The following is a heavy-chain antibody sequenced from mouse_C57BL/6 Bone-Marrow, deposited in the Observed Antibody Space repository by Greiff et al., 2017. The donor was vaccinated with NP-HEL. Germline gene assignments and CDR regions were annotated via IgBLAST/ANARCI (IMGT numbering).Heavy chain of an antibody. Sequence: VQLQQSGPELVKPGASVKIPCKASGYTFTDYNMDWVKQSHGKSLEWIGDINPNNGGTIYNQKFKGKATLTVDKSSSTAYMELHSLTSEDTAVYDCAREDYYGPWFAYWGQGTLVTVSA. V-gene: IGHV1-18*01. CDR2: INPNNGGT. J-gene: IGHJ3*01. D-gene: IGHD1-1*01. CDR3: AREDYYGPWFAY. CDR1: GYTFTDYN.